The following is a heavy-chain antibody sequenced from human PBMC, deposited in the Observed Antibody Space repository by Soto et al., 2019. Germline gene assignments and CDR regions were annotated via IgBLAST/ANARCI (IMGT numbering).Heavy chain of an antibody. CDR3: ATAGGQQLAAPFDY. V-gene: IGHV3-30-3*01. Sequence: GGALRFSCAAPGFTFSSYTMHWVRQAPGKGLEWVAVISYDGSNKYYADSVKGRFTISRDNSKNTLYLQMNSLRAEDTAVYYCATAGGQQLAAPFDYWGQGTLVTVSS. J-gene: IGHJ4*02. CDR1: GFTFSSYT. CDR2: ISYDGSNK. D-gene: IGHD6-13*01.